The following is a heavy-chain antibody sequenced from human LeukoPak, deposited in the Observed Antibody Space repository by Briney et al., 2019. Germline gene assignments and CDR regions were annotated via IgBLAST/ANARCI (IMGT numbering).Heavy chain of an antibody. CDR3: ARADFYYGSGSYFQRDAFDI. CDR2: IYSGGST. CDR1: GFTVSSNY. D-gene: IGHD3-10*01. J-gene: IGHJ3*02. V-gene: IGHV3-66*01. Sequence: PGGSLRLSCAASGFTVSSNYMSWVRQAPGKGLEWVSVIYSGGSTYYADSVKGRFTISRDNSKNTLYLQMNSLRAEDTAVYYCARADFYYGSGSYFQRDAFDIWGQGTMVTVSS.